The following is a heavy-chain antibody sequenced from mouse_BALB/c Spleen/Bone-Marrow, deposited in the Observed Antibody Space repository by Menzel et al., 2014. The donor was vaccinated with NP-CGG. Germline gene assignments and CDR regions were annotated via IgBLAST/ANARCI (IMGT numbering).Heavy chain of an antibody. J-gene: IGHJ2*01. V-gene: IGHV5-17*02. D-gene: IGHD4-1*01. CDR1: GFTFSSFG. Sequence: EVKVVESGGGLVQPGGSRKLSCAASGFTFSSFGMHWVRQAPEKGLGWVAYISSGSSPIFYADTVKGRFTISGDNPKNTLFLQMTSLRSEDTAMYYCTRGGNWEDFDYWGQGTTLTVSS. CDR2: ISSGSSPI. CDR3: TRGGNWEDFDY.